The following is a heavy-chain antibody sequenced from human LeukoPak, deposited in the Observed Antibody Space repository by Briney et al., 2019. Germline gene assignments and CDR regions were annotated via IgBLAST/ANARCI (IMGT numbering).Heavy chain of an antibody. CDR1: GGSISSSSYY. V-gene: IGHV4-39*01. CDR3: ARTSSRSTPFDY. CDR2: IYYSGST. J-gene: IGHJ4*02. Sequence: SETLSLTCTVSGGSISSSSYYWGWIRQPPGKGLEWIGSIYYSGSTYYNPSLKSRVTISVGTSKNQFSLKLSSVTAADTAVYYCARTSSRSTPFDYWGQGTLVTVSS. D-gene: IGHD5-24*01.